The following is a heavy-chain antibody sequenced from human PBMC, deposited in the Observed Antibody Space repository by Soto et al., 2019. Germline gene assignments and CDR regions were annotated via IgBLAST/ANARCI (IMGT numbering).Heavy chain of an antibody. CDR1: GGSLSSYP. CDR3: ARPTGGHDVGGNYMDV. J-gene: IGHJ6*03. V-gene: IGHV1-69*02. D-gene: IGHD1-26*01. CDR2: IIPIVGLT. Sequence: QVQLLQSGSEVKKPGSSVKVSCRASGGSLSSYPVTWVRQAPGQGLEWMGRIIPIVGLTNYAQKFQGRVTITADKCTSTRYREWVSLQFDHTAVYCCARPTGGHDVGGNYMDVWGKGTMVFVSS.